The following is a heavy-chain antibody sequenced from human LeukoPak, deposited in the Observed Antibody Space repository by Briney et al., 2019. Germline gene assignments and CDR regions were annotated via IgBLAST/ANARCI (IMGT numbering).Heavy chain of an antibody. D-gene: IGHD3-22*01. CDR2: INPGGGST. CDR1: GYTFTSYY. CDR3: ARPYDSSGYYLGFDC. V-gene: IGHV1-46*01. J-gene: IGHJ4*02. Sequence: ASVKVSCKASGYTFTSYYMHWVRQAPGQGLEWMGIINPGGGSTSYAQKFQGRVTMTRDMSTSTVYMELSSLRSEDTAVYYCARPYDSSGYYLGFDCWGQGTLVTVSS.